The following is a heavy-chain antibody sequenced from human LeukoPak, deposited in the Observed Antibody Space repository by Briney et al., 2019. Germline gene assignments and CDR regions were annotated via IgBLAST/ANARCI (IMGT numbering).Heavy chain of an antibody. CDR2: IYPGDSDT. V-gene: IGHV5-51*01. Sequence: GESLKISCKGSGYRFTSYWIGWVRQMPGKGLEWMGIIYPGDSDTRYSPSFQGQVTISADKSISTAYLQWSSLKASDTAMYYCAIATVTSDNWFDPWGQGTLVTVSS. CDR1: GYRFTSYW. J-gene: IGHJ5*02. D-gene: IGHD4-17*01. CDR3: AIATVTSDNWFDP.